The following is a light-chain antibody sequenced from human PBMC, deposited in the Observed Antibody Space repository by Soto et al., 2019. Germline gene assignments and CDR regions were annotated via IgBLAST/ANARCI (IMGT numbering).Light chain of an antibody. V-gene: IGKV3-15*01. J-gene: IGKJ4*01. CDR1: QSVGSN. CDR2: GAS. Sequence: EILMTQSPATLSVSPGERSTLSCRATQSVGSNLAWYQQKPGQPPRLLIYGASTRATGISARFSGSGSGTEFTLTISSLQSEHSAVYYCQQYNNWPLTFGGGTKVDI. CDR3: QQYNNWPLT.